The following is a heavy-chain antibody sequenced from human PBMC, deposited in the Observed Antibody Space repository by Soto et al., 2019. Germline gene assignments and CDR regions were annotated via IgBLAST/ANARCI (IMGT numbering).Heavy chain of an antibody. V-gene: IGHV3-74*01. CDR1: GFTFNNKW. CDR2: IDGAAATT. D-gene: IGHD1-26*01. J-gene: IGHJ4*02. Sequence: GESLKISCTASGFTFNNKWMHWVRQAPGKGLVWLSRIDGAAATTNYADSVKGRFTISRDNAKNIVFLHVNGLTDEDTAVYYCASGGAMGVDYCGRGTLVTVSS. CDR3: ASGGAMGVDY.